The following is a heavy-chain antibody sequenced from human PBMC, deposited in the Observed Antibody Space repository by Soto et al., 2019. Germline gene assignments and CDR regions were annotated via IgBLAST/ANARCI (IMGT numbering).Heavy chain of an antibody. D-gene: IGHD4-17*01. V-gene: IGHV4-31*03. Sequence: PSETLSLTCTVSGGSISSGGYYWSWIRQHPGKGLEWIGYIYYSGSTYYNPSLRSRVTISVDTSKNQFSLKLSSVTAADTAVYYCARGLEGSHYGELYYFDYWGQGTLVPVYS. CDR2: IYYSGST. CDR3: ARGLEGSHYGELYYFDY. J-gene: IGHJ4*02. CDR1: GGSISSGGYY.